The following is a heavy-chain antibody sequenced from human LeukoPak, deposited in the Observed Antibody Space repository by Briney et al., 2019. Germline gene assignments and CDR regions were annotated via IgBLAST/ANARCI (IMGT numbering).Heavy chain of an antibody. CDR3: ARDASGPWFDP. CDR1: GFIFNNYI. D-gene: IGHD6-6*01. J-gene: IGHJ5*02. V-gene: IGHV3-21*01. Sequence: GGSLRLSCAVSGFIFNNYIMNWVRQAPGKGLEWVSSITGSGSLVFYADSVKGRFTISRDHAKNSLFLQMNSLRAEDTAVYYCARDASGPWFDPWGQGTLVTVSS. CDR2: ITGSGSLV.